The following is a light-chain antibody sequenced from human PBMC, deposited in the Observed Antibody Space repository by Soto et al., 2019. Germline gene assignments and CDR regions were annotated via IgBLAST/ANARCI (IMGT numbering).Light chain of an antibody. CDR2: EVS. CDR3: SSYAGSNNWN. V-gene: IGLV2-8*01. CDR1: SSDVGGYNY. J-gene: IGLJ1*01. Sequence: QSVLTQPPSASGSPGQSVTISCTGTSSDVGGYNYVSWYQQHPGKAPKLMIYEVSKRPSGVPDRFSGSKSGNMASLTVSGLQAEDEDDYYCSSYAGSNNWNFGTGTKLTVL.